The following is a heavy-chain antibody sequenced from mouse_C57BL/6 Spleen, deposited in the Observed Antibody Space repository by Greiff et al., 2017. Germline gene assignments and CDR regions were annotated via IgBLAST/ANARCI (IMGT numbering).Heavy chain of an antibody. CDR3: ARGGVDSSGCFAY. CDR2: INYDGSSN. D-gene: IGHD3-2*02. CDR1: GFTFSDYY. J-gene: IGHJ3*01. V-gene: IGHV5-16*01. Sequence: EVKLVESEGGLVQPGSSLKLSCTASGFTFSDYYMAWVRQVPEKGLEWVANINYDGSSNYYLDSLKSRFIISRDNEKNMLYLQMSSLKSEDTATYYCARGGVDSSGCFAYWGQRTLVTVSA.